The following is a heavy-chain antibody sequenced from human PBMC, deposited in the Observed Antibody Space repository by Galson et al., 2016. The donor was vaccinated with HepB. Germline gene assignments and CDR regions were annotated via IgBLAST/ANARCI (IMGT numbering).Heavy chain of an antibody. CDR2: IIPIFGTA. CDR3: ARGRVEIFGVVIQHYYYYGMDV. D-gene: IGHD3-3*01. Sequence: SVKVSCKASGGTFSSYAISWVRQAPGQGLEWMGGIIPIFGTANYAQKFRGRVTITADKSTSTAYMELSSLRSEDTAVYYCARGRVEIFGVVIQHYYYYGMDVWGQGTTVTVSS. V-gene: IGHV1-69*06. CDR1: GGTFSSYA. J-gene: IGHJ6*02.